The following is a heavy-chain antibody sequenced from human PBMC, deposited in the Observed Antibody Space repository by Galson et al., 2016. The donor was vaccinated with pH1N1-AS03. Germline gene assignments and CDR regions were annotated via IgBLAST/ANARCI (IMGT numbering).Heavy chain of an antibody. J-gene: IGHJ4*02. V-gene: IGHV3-23*01. CDR1: GFIFSGNS. CDR2: ISPTGETT. CDR3: AKCDVSCQHSTLDY. Sequence: SLRLSCAASGFIFSGNSMSWVRQAPGKGLEWVAAISPTGETTPYADSVKGRFIISRDNSKNTLFLEMDSPRAEDTAVYYCAKCDVSCQHSTLDYWGQGTLVTVSS. D-gene: IGHD2-2*01.